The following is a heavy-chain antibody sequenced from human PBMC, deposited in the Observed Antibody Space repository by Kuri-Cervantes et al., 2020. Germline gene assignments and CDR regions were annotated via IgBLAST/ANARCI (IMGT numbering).Heavy chain of an antibody. D-gene: IGHD6-13*01. CDR3: AKGFIASIDY. CDR2: ISYDGSNK. J-gene: IGHJ4*02. CDR1: GFTFSSYG. Sequence: LSLTCAASGFTFSSYGMHWVRQAPGKGLEWVAVISYDGSNKYYADSVKGRFTISRDNSKNTLYLQMNSLRAEDTAVYYCAKGFIASIDYWGQGTLVTVSS. V-gene: IGHV3-30*18.